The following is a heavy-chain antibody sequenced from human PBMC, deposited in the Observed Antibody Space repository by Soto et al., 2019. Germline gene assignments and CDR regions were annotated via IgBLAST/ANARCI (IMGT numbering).Heavy chain of an antibody. D-gene: IGHD3-10*01. CDR3: ARDRDEYGSGNYYTRIDF. J-gene: IGHJ4*02. V-gene: IGHV1-69*01. CDR1: GGIFSTYA. CDR2: IIPLVGTP. Sequence: QVQLVQSGAEVKKPGSSVKVSCKASGGIFSTYAISWLRQAPGQGLEWMGGIIPLVGTPNYAQRFQGRVTIAADESMSTACMALSRLRCDDTAVYYCARDRDEYGSGNYYTRIDFWGQGTLVTVSS.